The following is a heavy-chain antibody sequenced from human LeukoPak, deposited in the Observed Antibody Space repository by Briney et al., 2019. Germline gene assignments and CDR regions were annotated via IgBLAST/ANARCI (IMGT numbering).Heavy chain of an antibody. CDR2: INPNSGGT. D-gene: IGHD2-2*01. J-gene: IGHJ4*02. CDR3: ARDRGYCSSTSCSAVLFDY. V-gene: IGHV1-2*02. Sequence: ASVKVSCKASGYTFTGYYMHWVRQAPGQGLEWMGWINPNSGGTNYAQKFQGRVTMTRDTSIRTAYMELSRLRSDDTAVYYCARDRGYCSSTSCSAVLFDYWGQGTLVTVSS. CDR1: GYTFTGYY.